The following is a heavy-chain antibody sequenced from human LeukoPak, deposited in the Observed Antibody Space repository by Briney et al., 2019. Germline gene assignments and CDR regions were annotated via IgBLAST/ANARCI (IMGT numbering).Heavy chain of an antibody. CDR3: ARPRYYYDSSGYYPYYFDY. J-gene: IGHJ4*02. CDR2: ISAYNGNT. Sequence: ASVKVSCKASGYTFTSYGISWVRQAPGQGREGMGWISAYNGNTNYAQKLQGRVTMTTDTSTSTAYMELRSLRSDDTAVYYCARPRYYYDSSGYYPYYFDYWGQGTLVTVSS. CDR1: GYTFTSYG. V-gene: IGHV1-18*01. D-gene: IGHD3-22*01.